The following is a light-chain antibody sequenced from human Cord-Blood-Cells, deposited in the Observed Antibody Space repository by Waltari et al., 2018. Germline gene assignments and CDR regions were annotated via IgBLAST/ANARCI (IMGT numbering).Light chain of an antibody. CDR3: QSYDSSIVV. J-gene: IGLJ2*01. V-gene: IGLV6-57*01. Sequence: NFMLTQPHSVSESPGKTVTISCTRSSGSIASNYVQWYQQRPGSFPTTVIYEDNQRPSGAPNRFSGSIDSSSNSASLTISGLKTEDEADYYCQSYDSSIVVFGGGTKLTVL. CDR2: EDN. CDR1: SGSIASNY.